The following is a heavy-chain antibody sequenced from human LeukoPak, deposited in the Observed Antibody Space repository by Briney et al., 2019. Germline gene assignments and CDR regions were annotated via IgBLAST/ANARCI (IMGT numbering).Heavy chain of an antibody. Sequence: GGSLRLSCAASGFTFDDYGMSWVRQAPGKGLEWGSGVNWNGGSTGYADSVKGRFTISRDNAKNSLYLQMNSLRAKDTALYYCARVYYDSSGYLGGFDYWGQGTLVTVSS. CDR3: ARVYYDSSGYLGGFDY. CDR1: GFTFDDYG. V-gene: IGHV3-20*04. CDR2: VNWNGGST. D-gene: IGHD3-22*01. J-gene: IGHJ4*02.